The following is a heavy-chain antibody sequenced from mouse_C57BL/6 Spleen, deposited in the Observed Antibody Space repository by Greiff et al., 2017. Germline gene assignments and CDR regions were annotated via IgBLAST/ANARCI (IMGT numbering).Heavy chain of an antibody. J-gene: IGHJ1*03. CDR3: ARRAYSAGYFEV. CDR2: INPNDGGT. Sequence: VQLQQSGPELVKPGASVKIPCKASGYTFTDYNMDWVKQSHGKSLEWIGNINPNDGGTIYTQKFKVKATLTVDKSSSTAYMELRSLTAEDTADYYCARRAYSAGYFEVWGTGTTVTVSS. V-gene: IGHV1-18*01. D-gene: IGHD6-5*01. CDR1: GYTFTDYN.